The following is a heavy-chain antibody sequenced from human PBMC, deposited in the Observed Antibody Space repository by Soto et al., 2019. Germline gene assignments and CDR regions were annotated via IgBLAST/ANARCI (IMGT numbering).Heavy chain of an antibody. CDR3: AKETTVATSREFDF. CDR2: ISYDGNTK. Sequence: QVQLVESGGGVVQPGGSLRLSCAASGFTFSSYGMQWVRQAPGKGLEWVAVISYDGNTKYYADSVKGRFTISRDNSKNTLYLQMNSLRTEDTAVYYCAKETTVATSREFDFWGQGTQVTVSS. CDR1: GFTFSSYG. J-gene: IGHJ4*02. D-gene: IGHD4-17*01. V-gene: IGHV3-30*18.